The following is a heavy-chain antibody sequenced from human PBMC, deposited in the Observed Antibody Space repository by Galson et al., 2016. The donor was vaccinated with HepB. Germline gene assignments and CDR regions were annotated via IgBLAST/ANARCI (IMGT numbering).Heavy chain of an antibody. CDR3: AKEDNIAGATTINN. CDR2: ITSGGST. J-gene: IGHJ4*02. Sequence: SLRLSCAASGFTFSSYAMTWVCQAPGKGLEWVSVITSGGSTYYAASVKGRFTISRDNSKNTLYVQMNNLGAEDTAVYYCAKEDNIAGATTINNWGQGTLVTVSS. D-gene: IGHD1-26*01. CDR1: GFTFSSYA. V-gene: IGHV3-23*01.